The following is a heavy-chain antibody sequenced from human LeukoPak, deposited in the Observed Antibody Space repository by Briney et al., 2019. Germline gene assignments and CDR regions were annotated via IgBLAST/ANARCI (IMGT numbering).Heavy chain of an antibody. J-gene: IGHJ6*02. V-gene: IGHV1-2*02. Sequence: ASVKVSCKASGYXFTGYYIHWVRQAPGQGLEWMGWINPNSGGTNYAQKFQGRVTMTRDTSISTAYMELSRLRSDDTAVYYCARDRKYYDSSGYSVGGYYYYGMDVWGQGTTVTVSS. CDR3: ARDRKYYDSSGYSVGGYYYYGMDV. CDR1: GYXFTGYY. D-gene: IGHD3-22*01. CDR2: INPNSGGT.